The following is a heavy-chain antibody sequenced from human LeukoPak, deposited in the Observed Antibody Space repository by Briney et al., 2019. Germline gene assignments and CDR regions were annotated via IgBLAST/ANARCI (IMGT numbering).Heavy chain of an antibody. J-gene: IGHJ4*02. V-gene: IGHV1-18*01. CDR1: GYTFTSYG. Sequence: ASVKVSCKASGYTFTSYGISWVRQAPGQGLEWMGWISAYNGNTNYAQKLQGRVTMTTDTSTSTAYMELRSLRSEDTAVYYCARGGGGDGYNPYFDYWGQGTLVTVSS. CDR3: ARGGGGDGYNPYFDY. D-gene: IGHD5-24*01. CDR2: ISAYNGNT.